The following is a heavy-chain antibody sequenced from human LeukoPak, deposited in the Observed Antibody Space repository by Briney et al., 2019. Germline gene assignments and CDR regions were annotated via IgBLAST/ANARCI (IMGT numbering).Heavy chain of an antibody. V-gene: IGHV3-21*01. CDR3: ERDLCSSTSCYPRGYAFDI. D-gene: IGHD2-2*01. CDR2: ISSSSSYI. CDR1: GFTFSSYS. Sequence: GGSLRLSCAASGFTFSSYSMNWVRQAPGKGLEWVSSISSSSSYIYYADSVKGRFTISRDNAKNSLYLQMKSLRAEETAVYYCERDLCSSTSCYPRGYAFDIWGQGTMVTVSS. J-gene: IGHJ3*02.